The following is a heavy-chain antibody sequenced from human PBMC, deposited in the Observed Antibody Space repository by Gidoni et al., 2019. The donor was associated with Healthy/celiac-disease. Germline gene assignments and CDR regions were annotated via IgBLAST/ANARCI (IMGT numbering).Heavy chain of an antibody. D-gene: IGHD2-15*01. CDR3: ARVVGGMDV. V-gene: IGHV4-61*01. CDR2: IYYRVRT. J-gene: IGHJ6*02. CDR1: GCPVSSGCYY. Sequence: QVQLQESGPGLVKPSETVSITCTVSGCPVSSGCYYWSWIRQPPGKGLEWFGDIYYRVRTNYNPSLKSRVTISVDTSKNQFSLKLSSVTAADTSVYYCARVVGGMDVWGQGTTVTVSS.